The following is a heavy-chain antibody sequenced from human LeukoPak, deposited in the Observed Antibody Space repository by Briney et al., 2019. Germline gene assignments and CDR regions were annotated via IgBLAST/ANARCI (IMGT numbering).Heavy chain of an antibody. CDR1: GYTFTSYW. D-gene: IGHD3-3*01. V-gene: IGHV5-51*01. CDR3: ARLRAPPSNTIFGVALDAFDI. J-gene: IGHJ3*02. CDR2: IYPGDSDT. Sequence: KSGESLKISCKVSGYTFTSYWIAWVRQVPGKGLEWMGIIYPGDSDTRYSPSFQGQVTISADKSISTAYLQWSSLKASDTAMYYCARLRAPPSNTIFGVALDAFDIWGQGTMVTVSS.